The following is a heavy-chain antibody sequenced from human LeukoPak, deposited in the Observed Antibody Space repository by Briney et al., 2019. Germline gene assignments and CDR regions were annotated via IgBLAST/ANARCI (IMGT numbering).Heavy chain of an antibody. CDR1: GVTFDGYG. V-gene: IGHV3-20*04. Sequence: GGSLRLSCAASGVTFDGYGMSWVRQVPGKGLEWVSGINWNGAIIAYADSVKGRFTISRDNAKNSLYLQVNSLRAEDTALYYCTKDKVFGGELDYWGQGTLVTVSS. D-gene: IGHD3-10*01. CDR2: INWNGAII. J-gene: IGHJ4*02. CDR3: TKDKVFGGELDY.